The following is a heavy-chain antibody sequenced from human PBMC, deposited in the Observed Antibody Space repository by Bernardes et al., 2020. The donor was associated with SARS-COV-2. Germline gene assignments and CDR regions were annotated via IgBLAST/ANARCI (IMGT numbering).Heavy chain of an antibody. CDR1: GYTFTSYA. CDR3: ARAIYEYSSSWYWWFDP. V-gene: IGHV7-4-1*02. Sequence: ASVKVSCKASGYTFTSYAMNWVRQAPGQGLEWMGWINTNTGNPTYAQGFTGRFVFSLDTSVSTAYLQISSLKAEDTAVYYCARAIYEYSSSWYWWFDPWGQGTLVTVSS. D-gene: IGHD6-13*01. J-gene: IGHJ5*02. CDR2: INTNTGNP.